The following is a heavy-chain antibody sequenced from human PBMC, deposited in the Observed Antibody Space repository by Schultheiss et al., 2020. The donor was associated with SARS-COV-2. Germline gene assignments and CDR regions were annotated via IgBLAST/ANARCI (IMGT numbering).Heavy chain of an antibody. Sequence: SETLSLTCTVSGGSVSSGSYSWNWIRQPPGKGLEWIGYIYYSGSTNYNPSLKSRVTISVDTSKNQFSLKLSSVTAADTAVYYCARWGGVLMVYAILGVHYGMDVWGQGTTVTVSS. V-gene: IGHV4-61*01. CDR1: GGSVSSGSYS. CDR3: ARWGGVLMVYAILGVHYGMDV. J-gene: IGHJ6*02. D-gene: IGHD2-8*01. CDR2: IYYSGST.